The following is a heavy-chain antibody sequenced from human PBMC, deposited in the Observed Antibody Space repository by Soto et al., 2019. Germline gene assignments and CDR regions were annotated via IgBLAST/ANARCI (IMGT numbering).Heavy chain of an antibody. CDR3: ARQVVPHTNGFDN. Sequence: ASVKVSCKASGYTFTSYDINWVRQATGQGLEWMGWMNPNSGNTGYAQKFQGRVTMTRNTSISTAYMELNSLREEDTAVYHCARQVVPHTNGFDNWGQGTMVTVSS. J-gene: IGHJ3*02. CDR2: MNPNSGNT. D-gene: IGHD2-2*01. V-gene: IGHV1-8*01. CDR1: GYTFTSYD.